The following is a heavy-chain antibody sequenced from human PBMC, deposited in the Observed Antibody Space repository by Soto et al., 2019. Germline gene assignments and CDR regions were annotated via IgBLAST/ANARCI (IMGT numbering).Heavy chain of an antibody. Sequence: QVQLQQWGAGLLKPSETLSLTCAVYGGSFSGYFWSWIRQPPGKGLEWIGEINNTGSTNHNSSLKSRVTISVDTSKNQFSLKLSSVTAADTAVYYCARDTVVVVAGYAFDIWGQGTMVTVSS. CDR3: ARDTVVVVAGYAFDI. CDR2: INNTGST. J-gene: IGHJ3*02. D-gene: IGHD2-15*01. V-gene: IGHV4-34*01. CDR1: GGSFSGYF.